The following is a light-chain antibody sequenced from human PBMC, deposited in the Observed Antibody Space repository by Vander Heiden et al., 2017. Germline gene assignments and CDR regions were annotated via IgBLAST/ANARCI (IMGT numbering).Light chain of an antibody. CDR3: QQRSRWWT. CDR2: DAS. V-gene: IGKV3-11*01. Sequence: VLTQSPATLSLSPGERATLSCRASQNVSSYLAWYQQKPGQPPRLLISDASNRATGIPARFSGSGSGTDFTLTISSLEPEDFAVYYCQQRSRWWTFGQGTKVEIK. J-gene: IGKJ1*01. CDR1: QNVSSY.